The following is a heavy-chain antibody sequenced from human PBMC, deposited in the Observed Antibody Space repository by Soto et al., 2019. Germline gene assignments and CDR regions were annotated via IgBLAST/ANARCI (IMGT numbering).Heavy chain of an antibody. CDR1: GGTFSSYA. CDR2: IIPIFGTA. V-gene: IGHV1-69*13. D-gene: IGHD3-10*01. J-gene: IGHJ5*02. Sequence: GASVKVSCKASGGTFSSYAISWVRQAPGQGLEWMGGIIPIFGTANYAQKFQGRVTITADESTSTAYMELSSLRSEDTAVYYCARGVITMVRGVNPYNWFDPWGQGTLVTVSS. CDR3: ARGVITMVRGVNPYNWFDP.